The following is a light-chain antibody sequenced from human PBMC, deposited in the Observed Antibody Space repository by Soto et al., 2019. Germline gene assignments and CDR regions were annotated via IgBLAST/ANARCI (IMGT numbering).Light chain of an antibody. Sequence: EIVMTQSPATLSVSPGGRATLSCRASQSVSSYLAWYQQRPGQPPRLLIYRASTRATGLPARFSGSGSGTEFSLTISSLQSEDFAVYYCQQYNTWPPRYTFGQGTKLEI. V-gene: IGKV3-15*01. CDR3: QQYNTWPPRYT. J-gene: IGKJ2*01. CDR2: RAS. CDR1: QSVSSY.